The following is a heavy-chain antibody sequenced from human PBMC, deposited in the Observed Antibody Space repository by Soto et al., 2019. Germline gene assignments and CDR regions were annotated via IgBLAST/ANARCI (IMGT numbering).Heavy chain of an antibody. Sequence: LSLTCTVSGDSITSGTYYWSWIRQPPGKGLEWVGFVFHSGTTFYNPSLKSRVLMSADTSKNQFSLNVRSLTAADTAVYYCARARGYCTGASCSLFYFYGLDVWGQGTTVTVSS. CDR2: VFHSGTT. CDR1: GDSITSGTYY. J-gene: IGHJ6*02. V-gene: IGHV4-30-4*01. D-gene: IGHD2-8*02. CDR3: ARARGYCTGASCSLFYFYGLDV.